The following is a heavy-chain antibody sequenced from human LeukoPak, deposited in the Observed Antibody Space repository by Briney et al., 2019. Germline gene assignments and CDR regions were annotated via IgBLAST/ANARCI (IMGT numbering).Heavy chain of an antibody. J-gene: IGHJ4*02. CDR1: GFTFSGYW. CDR3: ASDIIVISNFDS. D-gene: IGHD1-14*01. V-gene: IGHV3-7*03. Sequence: RRSLRLSCAASGFTFSGYWMSWVCQAPGKRLGWVANIKQDGRERYNADSVKGRFTISTDNAKNSLYLQMNSPRAEDKPIYFRASDIIVISNFDSWGQGTLDTVSS. CDR2: IKQDGRER.